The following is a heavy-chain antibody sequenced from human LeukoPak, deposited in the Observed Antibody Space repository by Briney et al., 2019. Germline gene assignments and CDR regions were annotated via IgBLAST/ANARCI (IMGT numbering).Heavy chain of an antibody. J-gene: IGHJ4*02. V-gene: IGHV1-8*01. CDR2: MNPHSGHT. Sequence: ASVKVSCKASGDTFTTYDINWVRQATGQGLEWMGWMNPHSGHTGYAQKFQGRVTMTRNTSISTAYMELSSLRSEDTAVYYCARGGGEYCSSSSCLYYFDYWGQGTLVTVSS. CDR1: GDTFTTYD. CDR3: ARGGGEYCSSSSCLYYFDY. D-gene: IGHD2-2*01.